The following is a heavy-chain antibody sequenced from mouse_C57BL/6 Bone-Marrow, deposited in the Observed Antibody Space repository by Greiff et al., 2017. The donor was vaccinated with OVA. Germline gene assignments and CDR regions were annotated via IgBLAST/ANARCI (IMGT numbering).Heavy chain of an antibody. D-gene: IGHD2-2*01. CDR2: INPGSGGT. V-gene: IGHV1-54*01. Sequence: QVLLQQSGAELVRPGTSVKVSCKASGYAFTNYLIAWVKQRPGQGLEWIGVINPGSGGTNYNETFKGKATLTADKSSSTAYMQLSSLTTEDSAVYFCARVPMVTTFAMDYWGQGTSVTVSS. CDR1: GYAFTNYL. J-gene: IGHJ4*01. CDR3: ARVPMVTTFAMDY.